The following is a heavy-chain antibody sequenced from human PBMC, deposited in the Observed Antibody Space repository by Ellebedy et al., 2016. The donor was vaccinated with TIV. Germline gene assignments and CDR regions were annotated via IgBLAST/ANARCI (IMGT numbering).Heavy chain of an antibody. CDR2: IIPIFGTA. D-gene: IGHD2-8*01. V-gene: IGHV1-69*06. CDR1: GGTFSSYA. Sequence: SVKVSCXASGGTFSSYAISWVRQAPGQGLEWMGGIIPIFGTANYAQKFQGRVTITADKSTSTAYMELSSLRSEDTAVYYCASSTTSIVLMVYYGMDVWGQGTTVTVSS. J-gene: IGHJ6*02. CDR3: ASSTTSIVLMVYYGMDV.